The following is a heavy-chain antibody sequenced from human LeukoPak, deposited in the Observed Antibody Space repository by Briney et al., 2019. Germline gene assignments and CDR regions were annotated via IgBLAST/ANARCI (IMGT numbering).Heavy chain of an antibody. CDR3: ARDLGYPYYFDY. Sequence: GSLRLSCAASGFTFSSYAMHWVRQAPGKGLEWVAVISYDGSNKYYTDSVKGRFTISRDNSKNTLYLQMNSLRAEDTAVYYCARDLGYPYYFDYWGQGTLVTVSS. J-gene: IGHJ4*02. V-gene: IGHV3-30*04. CDR2: ISYDGSNK. CDR1: GFTFSSYA. D-gene: IGHD5-12*01.